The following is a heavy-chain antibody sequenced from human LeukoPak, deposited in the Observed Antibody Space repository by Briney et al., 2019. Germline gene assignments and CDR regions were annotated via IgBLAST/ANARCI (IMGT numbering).Heavy chain of an antibody. V-gene: IGHV3-30*02. J-gene: IGHJ4*02. Sequence: SGGSLRLSCAASGFTFSSYGMHWVRQAPGKGLEWVAFIRYDGSNKYYADSVKGRFTISRDNSKNTLYLQMNSLRAEDTAVYYCAKDSRRLWALDYWGQGTLVTVSS. D-gene: IGHD2-21*01. CDR2: IRYDGSNK. CDR1: GFTFSSYG. CDR3: AKDSRRLWALDY.